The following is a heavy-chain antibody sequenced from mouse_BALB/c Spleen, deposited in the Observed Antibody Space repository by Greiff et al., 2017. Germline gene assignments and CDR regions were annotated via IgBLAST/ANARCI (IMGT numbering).Heavy chain of an antibody. Sequence: EVKLVESGPSLVKPSQTLSLTCSVTGDSITSGYWNWIRKFPGNKLEYMGYISYSGSTYYNPSLKSRISITRDTSKNQYYLQLNSVTTEDTATYYCARRDYDSYAMDYWGQGTSVTVSS. D-gene: IGHD1-1*02. CDR1: GDSITSGY. CDR3: ARRDYDSYAMDY. J-gene: IGHJ4*01. CDR2: ISYSGST. V-gene: IGHV3-8*02.